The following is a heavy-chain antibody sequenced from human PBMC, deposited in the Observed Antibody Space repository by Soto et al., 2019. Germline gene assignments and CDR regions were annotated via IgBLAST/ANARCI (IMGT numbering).Heavy chain of an antibody. J-gene: IGHJ4*02. CDR1: GVTFGSYA. CDR2: IIPIFGTA. Sequence: SVKVSCKASGVTFGSYAISWVRQAPGQGLEWMGGIIPIFGTANYAQKFQGRVTITADESTSTAYMELSSLRSEDTAVYYCARGGGSSRHRFDYWGQGTLVTVSS. D-gene: IGHD6-6*01. CDR3: ARGGGSSRHRFDY. V-gene: IGHV1-69*13.